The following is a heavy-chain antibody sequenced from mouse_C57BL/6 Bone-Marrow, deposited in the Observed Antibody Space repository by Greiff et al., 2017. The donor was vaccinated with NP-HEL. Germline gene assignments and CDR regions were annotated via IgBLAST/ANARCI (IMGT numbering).Heavy chain of an antibody. CDR3: ARQWGNWYFDV. V-gene: IGHV5-15*01. CDR2: ISNLAYSI. Sequence: EVNVVESGGGLVQPGGSLKLSCAASGFTFSDYGMAWVRQAPRKGPEWVAFISNLAYSIYYADTVTGRFTISRENAKNTLYLEMSSLRSEDTAMYYCARQWGNWYFDVWGTGTTVTVSS. CDR1: GFTFSDYG. J-gene: IGHJ1*03.